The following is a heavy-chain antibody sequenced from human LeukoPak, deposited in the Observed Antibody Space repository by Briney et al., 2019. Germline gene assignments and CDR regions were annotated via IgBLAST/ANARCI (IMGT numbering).Heavy chain of an antibody. CDR1: GFMFSSFA. D-gene: IGHD3-10*01. Sequence: PGGSLRLSCAASGFMFSSFAMTWVRQAPGKGLEWVSAISGSGVSTYYADSVKGRFTISRDNSKNTLSLQMNSLRAEDTAVYYCAKGWFGDCWGQGTLVTVSS. V-gene: IGHV3-23*01. CDR3: AKGWFGDC. CDR2: ISGSGVST. J-gene: IGHJ4*02.